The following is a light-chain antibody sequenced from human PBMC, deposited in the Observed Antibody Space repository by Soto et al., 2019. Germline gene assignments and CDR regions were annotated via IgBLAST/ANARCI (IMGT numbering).Light chain of an antibody. CDR2: DAS. J-gene: IGKJ5*01. CDR1: QSVSSY. V-gene: IGKV3-11*01. Sequence: EIVLTQSRAILSLSPGERATLSCRASQSVSSYLAWYQQKPGQAPRLLIYDASSRATGIPARFSGSGSGTDFTLTISSLEPEDFAVYYCQQRSNWITFGQGTRQEIK. CDR3: QQRSNWIT.